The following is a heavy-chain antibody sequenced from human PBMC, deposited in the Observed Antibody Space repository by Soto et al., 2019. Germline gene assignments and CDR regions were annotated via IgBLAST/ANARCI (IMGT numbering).Heavy chain of an antibody. D-gene: IGHD3-3*01. V-gene: IGHV1-18*04. CDR1: GYTFTSYG. CDR3: ATPPLLLVELLSAYYYGMDV. J-gene: IGHJ6*02. CDR2: ISAYNGNT. Sequence: ASVKVSCKASGYTFTSYGISWVRQAPGQGLEWMGWISAYNGNTNYAQKLQGRVTMTTDTSTSTAYMELRSLRSDDTAVYYCATPPLLLVELLSAYYYGMDVWGQGTTVTVSS.